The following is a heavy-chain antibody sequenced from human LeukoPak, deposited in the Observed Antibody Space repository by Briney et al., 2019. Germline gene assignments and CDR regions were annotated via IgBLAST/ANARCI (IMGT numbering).Heavy chain of an antibody. CDR3: AKGSDHYYGSGSYFDY. CDR1: GFTFSSYA. CDR2: ISYDGSNK. J-gene: IGHJ4*02. D-gene: IGHD3-10*01. V-gene: IGHV3-30-3*01. Sequence: GRSLRLSCAASGFTFSSYAMHWVRQAPGKGLEWVAVISYDGSNKYYADSVKGRFTISRDNSKNTLYLQMNSLRAEDTAVYYCAKGSDHYYGSGSYFDYWGQGTLVTVSS.